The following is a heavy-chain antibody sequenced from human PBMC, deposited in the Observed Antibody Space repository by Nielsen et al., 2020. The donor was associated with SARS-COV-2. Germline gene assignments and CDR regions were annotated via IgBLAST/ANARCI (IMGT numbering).Heavy chain of an antibody. Sequence: GESLKISCTASGFTFGDYAMSWVRQAPGKGLEWVGFIRSKAYGGTTEYAASVKGRFTISRDDSKSIAYLQMNSLKTEDTAVYYCTRGSSGYLPSDYWGQGTLVTVSS. CDR2: IRSKAYGGTT. V-gene: IGHV3-49*04. J-gene: IGHJ4*02. CDR3: TRGSSGYLPSDY. CDR1: GFTFGDYA. D-gene: IGHD3-22*01.